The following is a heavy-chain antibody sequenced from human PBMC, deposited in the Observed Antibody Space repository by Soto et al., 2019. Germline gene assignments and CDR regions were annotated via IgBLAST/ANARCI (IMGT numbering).Heavy chain of an antibody. D-gene: IGHD6-13*01. J-gene: IGHJ4*02. CDR3: ERNDEQQLATRYFDY. CDR1: GYSFTSYW. CDR2: IDPSDSYT. Sequence: SGESLKISCNGSGYSFTSYWISWVRQMPGKGLEWMGRIDPSDSYTNYSPSFRGHVTISADKSISTAYLQWSSLKASDTAMYYCERNDEQQLATRYFDYWGQGTLVTVYS. V-gene: IGHV5-10-1*01.